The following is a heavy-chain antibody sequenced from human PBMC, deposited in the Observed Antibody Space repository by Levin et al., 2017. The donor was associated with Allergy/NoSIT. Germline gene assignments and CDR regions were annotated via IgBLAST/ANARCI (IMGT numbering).Heavy chain of an antibody. V-gene: IGHV3-23*01. D-gene: IGHD6-13*01. J-gene: IGHJ4*02. CDR2: ISAGGGNT. CDR3: AKAGSSWYIEIDH. Sequence: GGSLRLEGGEGGGKGRKEERRGGGKEEGKGLEWVSVISAGGGNTNYAESVKGRFTISRDNSKDTLYLQMNSLTAEDTAVYYCAKAGSSWYIEIDHWGQGTLVTVSS. CDR1: GGKGRKEE.